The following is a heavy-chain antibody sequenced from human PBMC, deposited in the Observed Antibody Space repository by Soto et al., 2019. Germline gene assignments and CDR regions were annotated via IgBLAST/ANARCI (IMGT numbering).Heavy chain of an antibody. V-gene: IGHV4-39*01. D-gene: IGHD2-2*01. CDR2: IYYSGST. CDR3: ARHTSADDIVVVPAAINY. Sequence: SETLSLTCTVSGGSISSGGYYWSWIRQHPGKGLEWIGYIYYSGSTYYNPSLKSRVTISVDTSKNQFSLKLSSVTAADTAVYYCARHTSADDIVVVPAAINYWGQGTLVTVSS. CDR1: GGSISSGGYY. J-gene: IGHJ4*02.